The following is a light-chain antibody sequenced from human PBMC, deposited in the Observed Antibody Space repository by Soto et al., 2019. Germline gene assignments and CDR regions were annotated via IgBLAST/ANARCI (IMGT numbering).Light chain of an antibody. CDR2: RTS. J-gene: IGKJ1*01. CDR1: QSVSSSY. V-gene: IGKV3D-20*02. CDR3: QQRSNWPQT. Sequence: EIVLTQSPGTLSLSPGERATLSCRASQSVSSSYLAWYQQKPGQAPRLLMFRTSSRATGFPARFSGSGSGTDFTLTISSLEPEDFAVYYCQQRSNWPQTFGQGTKVDIK.